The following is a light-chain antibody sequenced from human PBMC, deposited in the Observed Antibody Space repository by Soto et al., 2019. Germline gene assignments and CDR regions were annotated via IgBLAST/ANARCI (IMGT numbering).Light chain of an antibody. Sequence: DIQMTQSPSSLSASVGDRVTITCRASQSISSYLNWYQQKPGKAPKLLIYAASSLQSGVPSRFSGSGSGKDFTLTISSLQPEDVATYYCQQIYSTPRTFGQGTKLEIK. CDR1: QSISSY. CDR3: QQIYSTPRT. J-gene: IGKJ2*01. V-gene: IGKV1-39*01. CDR2: AAS.